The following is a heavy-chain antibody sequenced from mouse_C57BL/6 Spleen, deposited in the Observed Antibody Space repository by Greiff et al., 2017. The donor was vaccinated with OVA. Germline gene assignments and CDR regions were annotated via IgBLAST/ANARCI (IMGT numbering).Heavy chain of an antibody. V-gene: IGHV1-55*01. J-gene: IGHJ3*01. CDR2: IYPGSGST. Sequence: QVQLQQPGAELVKPGASVKMSCKASGYTFPSYWITWVKQRPGQGLEWIGDIYPGSGSTNYNEKFKSKATLTVDTSSSTAYMQLSSLTSEDSAVYYCAREGDGYYVRFAYWGQATLVTVSA. CDR1: GYTFPSYW. D-gene: IGHD2-3*01. CDR3: AREGDGYYVRFAY.